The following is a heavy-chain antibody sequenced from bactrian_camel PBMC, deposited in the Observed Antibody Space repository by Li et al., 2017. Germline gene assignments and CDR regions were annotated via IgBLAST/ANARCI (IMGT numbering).Heavy chain of an antibody. CDR2: LDADGTTT. D-gene: IGHD3*01. J-gene: IGHJ6*01. CDR1: GSRYSSLC. Sequence: HVQLVESGGGSVQAGGSLRLSCAASGSRYSSLCMGWFRQAPGKEREGVALLDADGTTTKYADSVKGRFTISKDNAKNTLYLQMDSLKPEDQAMYYCAADLRLWCNRATVLQYQFRGQGTQVTVSS. V-gene: IGHV3S6*01.